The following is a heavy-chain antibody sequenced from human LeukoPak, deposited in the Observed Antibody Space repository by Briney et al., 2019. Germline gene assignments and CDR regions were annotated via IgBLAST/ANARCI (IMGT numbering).Heavy chain of an antibody. D-gene: IGHD3-16*01. CDR1: GGSISSGGYY. CDR3: ARDHDWAFDS. J-gene: IGHJ4*02. CDR2: ISRSSTFI. Sequence: LSLTCTVSGGSISSGGYYWSWVRQVPGKGLEWVSYISRSSTFISYADSVKGRFAISRDDAKNSLYLQMDSLRDEDTALYYCARDHDWAFDSWGQGTLVTVSS. V-gene: IGHV3-11*06.